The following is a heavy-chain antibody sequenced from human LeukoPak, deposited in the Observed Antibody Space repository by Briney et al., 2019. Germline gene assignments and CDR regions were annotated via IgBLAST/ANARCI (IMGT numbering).Heavy chain of an antibody. Sequence: GGSLRLSCAASGFTLSKHWMNWVRQAPGKGLEWAANISPDGIDKYYVDSVRGRFTISRDNAKNSLYLQMSSLRAEDTAIYYCVRGSDSWGQGTLVTVSS. J-gene: IGHJ4*02. V-gene: IGHV3-7*01. CDR3: VRGSDS. CDR1: GFTLSKHW. CDR2: ISPDGIDK.